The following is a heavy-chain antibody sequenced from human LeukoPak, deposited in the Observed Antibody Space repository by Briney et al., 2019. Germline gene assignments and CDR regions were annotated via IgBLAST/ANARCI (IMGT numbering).Heavy chain of an antibody. V-gene: IGHV3-23*01. CDR3: AKVLGYYDYVWGSYRYDYFDY. J-gene: IGHJ4*02. D-gene: IGHD3-16*02. CDR2: ISGSGGST. Sequence: GGSLRLSCAASGFTFSSYAMSWVRQAPGKGLEWVSAISGSGGSTYYADSVKGRFTISSDNSKNTLYLQMNCLRAEDTAVYYCAKVLGYYDYVWGSYRYDYFDYWGQGTLVTVSS. CDR1: GFTFSSYA.